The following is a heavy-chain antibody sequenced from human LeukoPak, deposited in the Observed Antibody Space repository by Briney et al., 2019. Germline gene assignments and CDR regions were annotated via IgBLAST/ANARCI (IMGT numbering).Heavy chain of an antibody. CDR1: GFSFSRYW. J-gene: IGHJ5*02. CDR3: ARGADGVSSNSRGWFDP. V-gene: IGHV3-7*01. CDR2: IKQDGSEK. Sequence: GGSLRLSCAASGFSFSRYWMSWVRQAPGKGLEWVANIKQDGSEKNYVESVKGRFTISRDNAKNSLYLQMNSLRAEDTAVYSCARGADGVSSNSRGWFDPWGQGTLVTVSS. D-gene: IGHD2-15*01.